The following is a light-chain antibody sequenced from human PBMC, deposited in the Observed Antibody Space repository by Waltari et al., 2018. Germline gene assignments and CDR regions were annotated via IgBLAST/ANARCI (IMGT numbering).Light chain of an antibody. CDR3: GTWDSSLGAWV. Sequence: QSVLTQPPSVSAAPGQRVTISCSGSPSNIGDNFVSWYQQLPGKAPKLLIYDNYKRPSGIPDRFSGSKSGTPATLGITGLQTGDEADYYCGTWDSSLGAWVFGGGTKLTVL. CDR1: PSNIGDNF. CDR2: DNY. J-gene: IGLJ3*02. V-gene: IGLV1-51*01.